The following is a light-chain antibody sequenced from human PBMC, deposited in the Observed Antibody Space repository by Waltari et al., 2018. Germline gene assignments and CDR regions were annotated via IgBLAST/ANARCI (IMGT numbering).Light chain of an antibody. CDR2: KAS. J-gene: IGKJ1*01. Sequence: DIQMTQSPSTLSASVGDRVTISCRASQSISTWLAWYQQKPGKAPTLLIYKASNLQSGVPSRFSGSGSGTEFTLTISSLQPDDFATYYYQQYNTYSTFGQGTKVEIK. V-gene: IGKV1-5*03. CDR3: QQYNTYST. CDR1: QSISTW.